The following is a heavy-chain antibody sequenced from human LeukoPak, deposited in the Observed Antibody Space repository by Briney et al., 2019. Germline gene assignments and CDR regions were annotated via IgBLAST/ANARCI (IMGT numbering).Heavy chain of an antibody. Sequence: PSETLSLTCGVSGGSISNTNWWSWVRQPPGQGLEWIGETSLTGLTHYNPSLESRVTVPLDKSKNQLSLNLTSVTAADTAVYYCSRENGAFSPFGYWGQGTLVTVLS. CDR2: TSLTGLT. V-gene: IGHV4-4*02. D-gene: IGHD2-8*01. CDR1: GGSISNTNW. CDR3: SRENGAFSPFGY. J-gene: IGHJ4*02.